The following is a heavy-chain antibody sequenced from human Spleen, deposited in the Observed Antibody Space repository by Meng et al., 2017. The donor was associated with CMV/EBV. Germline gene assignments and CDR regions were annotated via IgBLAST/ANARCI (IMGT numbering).Heavy chain of an antibody. Sequence: LSLTCATSGFSFNKYAMHWVRQAPGKGLEWVTVISFDGKNKYYADSVKGRFTISRDNSKNTLYLQLSSLSPDDTAVYYCARELRLRFLESMGVWGHGTTVTVS. CDR3: ARELRLRFLESMGV. J-gene: IGHJ6*02. CDR1: GFSFNKYA. D-gene: IGHD3-16*01. V-gene: IGHV3-30*04. CDR2: ISFDGKNK.